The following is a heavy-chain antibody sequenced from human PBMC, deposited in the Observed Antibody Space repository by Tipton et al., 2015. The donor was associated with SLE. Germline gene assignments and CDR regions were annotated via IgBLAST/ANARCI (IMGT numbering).Heavy chain of an antibody. V-gene: IGHV3-7*01. CDR2: IKQDGSER. Sequence: GSLRLSCVDSGFTSNGYWMNWVRQAPGKGLEWVANIKQDGSERYYVDSVKGRFTISRDNARKSVYLQMDSLRAEDTAVYYCARGDGWIFDYWGQGTLVTVSS. J-gene: IGHJ4*02. CDR1: GFTSNGYW. CDR3: ARGDGWIFDY. D-gene: IGHD5-24*01.